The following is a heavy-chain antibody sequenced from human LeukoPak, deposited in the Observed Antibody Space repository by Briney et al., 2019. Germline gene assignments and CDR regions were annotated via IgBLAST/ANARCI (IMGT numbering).Heavy chain of an antibody. CDR2: ISSSSSYI. D-gene: IGHD3-9*01. V-gene: IGHV3-21*01. CDR3: ARGRGNYDILQQD. J-gene: IGHJ4*02. CDR1: GFTFSSYS. Sequence: GGSLRLSCAASGFTFSSYSMNWFRQAPGKGLEWVSSISSSSSYIYYADSVKGRFTISRDNAKNSLYLQMNSLRAEDTAVYYCARGRGNYDILQQDWGQGTLVTVSS.